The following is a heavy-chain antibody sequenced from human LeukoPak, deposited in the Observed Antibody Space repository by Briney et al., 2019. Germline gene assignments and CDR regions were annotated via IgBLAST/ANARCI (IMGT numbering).Heavy chain of an antibody. V-gene: IGHV4-4*07. CDR2: IYTSRST. CDR1: GGSISSYY. Sequence: SETLSLTCTVSGGSISSYYWSWIRQPAGKGLEWIGRIYTSRSTYYNPSLKSRVAISVDTSKNQFSLKLSSVTAADTAVYYCARQRTTYYDILTGYLHNDAFDIWGQGTMVTVSS. D-gene: IGHD3-9*01. J-gene: IGHJ3*02. CDR3: ARQRTTYYDILTGYLHNDAFDI.